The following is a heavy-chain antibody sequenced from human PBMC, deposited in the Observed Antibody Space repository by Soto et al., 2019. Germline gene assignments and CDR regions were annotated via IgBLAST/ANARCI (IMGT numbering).Heavy chain of an antibody. CDR2: INHSGST. D-gene: IGHD2-2*01. Sequence: QVQLPQWGAGLLKPSETLSLTCADYGGSFSGYYWSWIRHPPGKGLEWIGEINHSGSTNYNPSLKSRVTISVDTSKNQFSLKLSSVTAADTAVYYCAGGRIVVVAARGWFDPWGQGTLVTVSS. J-gene: IGHJ5*02. CDR3: AGGRIVVVAARGWFDP. V-gene: IGHV4-34*01. CDR1: GGSFSGYY.